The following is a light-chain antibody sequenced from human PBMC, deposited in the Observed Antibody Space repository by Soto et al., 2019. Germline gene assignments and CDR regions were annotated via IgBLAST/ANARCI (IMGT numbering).Light chain of an antibody. CDR3: QQYGSLWT. CDR1: QSVSSSY. J-gene: IGKJ1*01. Sequence: EIVLTQSPGTLSLSPGERATLSCRASQSVSSSYLAWYQQKPGQAPRLLIYGASRRATGIPDRFSGSGSGTDFTLTISTLEPEDFAVYYCQQYGSLWTFGQGTKVEIK. V-gene: IGKV3-20*01. CDR2: GAS.